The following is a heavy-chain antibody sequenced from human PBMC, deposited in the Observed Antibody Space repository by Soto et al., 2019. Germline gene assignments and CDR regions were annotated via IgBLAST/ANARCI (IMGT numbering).Heavy chain of an antibody. Sequence: QVQLVESGGGVVHPGRSLSLSCAGSGFMFSNNGMHWVRRAPGKGLEWVAFISYDGSETFYADSVKGRFTISRDNSKSTLFLHMSSLKNEDTDVYYCAITSVADASFDYWGQGTLFTVAS. J-gene: IGHJ4*02. V-gene: IGHV3-30*03. CDR2: ISYDGSET. D-gene: IGHD4-4*01. CDR1: GFMFSNNG. CDR3: AITSVADASFDY.